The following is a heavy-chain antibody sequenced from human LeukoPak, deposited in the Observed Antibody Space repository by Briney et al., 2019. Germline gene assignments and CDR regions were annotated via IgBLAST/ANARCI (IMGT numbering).Heavy chain of an antibody. J-gene: IGHJ4*02. V-gene: IGHV3-7*01. CDR2: IKQDGTEI. CDR3: AGAAVSLYTYGSPFDY. Sequence: GGSLRLSCAASGFTFSSYCMSWVRQAPGKGLEWVANIKQDGTEIYYVDSVKGRFTISRDNAKNSLYLQMDGLRAEDTAVYYCAGAAVSLYTYGSPFDYWGRGTLVTVSS. D-gene: IGHD3-16*01. CDR1: GFTFSSYC.